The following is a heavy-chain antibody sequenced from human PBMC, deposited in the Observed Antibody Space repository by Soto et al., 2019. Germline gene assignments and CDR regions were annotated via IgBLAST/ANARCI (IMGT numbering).Heavy chain of an antibody. CDR2: ISGSGGST. Sequence: GGSLRLSCAASGFTFSSYAMSWVRQAPGKGLEWVSAISGSGGSTYYADSVKGRFTISRDNSKNTLYLQMNSLRAEDTAVYYCARSAYCGGECYSPYYYYYGMDVWGQGTTVTVSS. CDR3: ARSAYCGGECYSPYYYYYGMDV. CDR1: GFTFSSYA. D-gene: IGHD2-21*01. V-gene: IGHV3-23*01. J-gene: IGHJ6*02.